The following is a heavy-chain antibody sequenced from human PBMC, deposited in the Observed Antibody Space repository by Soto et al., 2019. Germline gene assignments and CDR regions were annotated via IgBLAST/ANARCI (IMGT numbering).Heavy chain of an antibody. J-gene: IGHJ6*02. V-gene: IGHV1-18*01. CDR1: GYSFTSYG. Sequence: GASVKVSCKASGYSFTSYGISWVRQAPGQGLEWLGWISAYNGDTNYAQNLQGRVTMTTHTSTSTAYMVLRSLRSGDTAVYYCARARGARLYSYGLDVWGQGTTVTVSS. D-gene: IGHD1-26*01. CDR2: ISAYNGDT. CDR3: ARARGARLYSYGLDV.